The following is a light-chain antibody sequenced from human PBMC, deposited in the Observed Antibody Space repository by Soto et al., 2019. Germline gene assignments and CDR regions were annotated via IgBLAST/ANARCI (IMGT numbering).Light chain of an antibody. J-gene: IGLJ2*01. Sequence: QSVLTQPPSVSGAPGQRVTISCTGSSSNIGAGYDVHWYQQLPGTAPKLLIYGNSNRPSGVPDRFSGSKSGTSASLAITGLQAEDEADYYCQSYDSSLHVVFGGGTKL. V-gene: IGLV1-40*01. CDR3: QSYDSSLHVV. CDR1: SSNIGAGYD. CDR2: GNS.